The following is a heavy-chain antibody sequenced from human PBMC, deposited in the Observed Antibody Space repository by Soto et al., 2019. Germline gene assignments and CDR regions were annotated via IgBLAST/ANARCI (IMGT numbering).Heavy chain of an antibody. Sequence: QVQLVQSGAEVKKPGSSVKVSCKASGGTFSSYAIIWVRQAPGQGLEWMGGIITIFGTANYAQKFQGRVTITADESKSTACMEVSRLRSKDTAVYYCARSGYDSSGYSLQFDYWGQGNLVTVSS. V-gene: IGHV1-69*01. CDR2: IITIFGTA. D-gene: IGHD3-22*01. CDR3: ARSGYDSSGYSLQFDY. J-gene: IGHJ4*02. CDR1: GGTFSSYA.